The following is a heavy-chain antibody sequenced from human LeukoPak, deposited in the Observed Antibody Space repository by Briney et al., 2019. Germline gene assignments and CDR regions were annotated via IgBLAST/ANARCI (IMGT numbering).Heavy chain of an antibody. V-gene: IGHV3-30*03. CDR2: ISYDGSNK. J-gene: IGHJ4*02. CDR3: ASSNEFYYDTSTYVDY. Sequence: GTSLRLSCAASGFTFSSYGMHWVRQAPGKGLEWVAVISYDGSNKYYADSVKGRFTISRDNSKNTLYLQMNSLRAEDTAVYYCASSNEFYYDTSTYVDYWGQGTLVTVSS. D-gene: IGHD3-22*01. CDR1: GFTFSSYG.